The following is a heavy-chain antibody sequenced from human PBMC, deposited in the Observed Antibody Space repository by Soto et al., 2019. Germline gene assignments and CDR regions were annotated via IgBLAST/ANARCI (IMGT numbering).Heavy chain of an antibody. Sequence: QVHLPESGPGLVQPSQTLSLRCTVSAESVHSCNHYWSWIRQVPGQGLEWIGTIYYTGKTYYNPSLKSRSAITVDPTVSQFSLKLRFVTVADTAIYFCARGRQWDWFDPWGQGNLVTVSS. CDR3: ARGRQWDWFDP. V-gene: IGHV4-31*03. CDR2: IYYTGKT. D-gene: IGHD1-26*01. J-gene: IGHJ5*02. CDR1: AESVHSCNHY.